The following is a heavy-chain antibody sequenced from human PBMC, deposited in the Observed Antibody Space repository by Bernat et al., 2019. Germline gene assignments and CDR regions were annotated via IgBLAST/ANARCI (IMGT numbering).Heavy chain of an antibody. J-gene: IGHJ4*02. CDR2: IWYDGSNK. V-gene: IGHV3-33*01. CDR3: ARDWQYGDYGRY. CDR1: GFTFSSYG. Sequence: QVQLVESGGGVVQPGRSLRLSCAASGFTFSSYGMHWVRQAPGKGLEWVAVIWYDGSNKYYADSVKGRFTISRDNSKNTLYLQMNSLRAEDTAVYYCARDWQYGDYGRYWGQGTLVTVSS. D-gene: IGHD4-17*01.